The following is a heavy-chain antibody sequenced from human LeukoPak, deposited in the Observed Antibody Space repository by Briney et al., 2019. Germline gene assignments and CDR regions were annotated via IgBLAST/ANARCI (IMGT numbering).Heavy chain of an antibody. CDR1: GVSLSTYG. CDR2: ISNDGTNR. Sequence: TGGSLRLSCAASGVSLSTYGMHWVRQAPGKGLEWVAVISNDGTNRYYADSVKGRFTISRDNSRNTVHLQMNSLRAEDTAVYYCTKDRYCDSTSCPTDYWGQGTRVTVSS. CDR3: TKDRYCDSTSCPTDY. J-gene: IGHJ4*02. V-gene: IGHV3-30*18. D-gene: IGHD2-2*01.